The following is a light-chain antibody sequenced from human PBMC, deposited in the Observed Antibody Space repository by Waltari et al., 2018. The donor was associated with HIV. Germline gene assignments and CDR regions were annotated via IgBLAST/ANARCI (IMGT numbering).Light chain of an antibody. Sequence: QSALTQPASVSRFLGQSINISCTGISTDSRFYQYVSWYQQYPRKIPRLILFDINNRPPGVSAHFSGARSGNSASLTFSGLQSGDEAHYYCASNRLDYTLIFGGGTKLTVL. V-gene: IGLV2-14*03. J-gene: IGLJ2*01. CDR3: ASNRLDYTLI. CDR1: STDSRFYQY. CDR2: DIN.